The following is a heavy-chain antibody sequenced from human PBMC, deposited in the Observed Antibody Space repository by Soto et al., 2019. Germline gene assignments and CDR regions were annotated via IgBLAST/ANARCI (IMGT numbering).Heavy chain of an antibody. CDR1: GATLDTFINYG. D-gene: IGHD5-12*01. CDR2: IIPVFGAA. Sequence: QVQLVQSGAEVKKPGSSVRVSCKASGATLDTFINYGITWVRQAPGQGLEWMGGIIPVFGAANHAQKFQGRVTISADECTRTVNMELSSLRSEDTAVYYCASGAATKILVLMYDALEIWGQGTMVTVSS. CDR3: ASGAATKILVLMYDALEI. J-gene: IGHJ3*02. V-gene: IGHV1-69*12.